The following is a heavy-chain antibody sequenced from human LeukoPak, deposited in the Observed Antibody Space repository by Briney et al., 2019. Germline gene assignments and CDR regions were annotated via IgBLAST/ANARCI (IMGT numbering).Heavy chain of an antibody. Sequence: PGGSLRLSCAASGFTFSSSWMSWVRQAPGKGLEWVSVIYSGGSTYYADSVKGRFTISRDNSKNTLYLQMNSLRAEDTAVYYCARDQDSSGFTGLLWGQGTLVTVSS. V-gene: IGHV3-53*01. D-gene: IGHD6-19*01. CDR3: ARDQDSSGFTGLL. CDR2: IYSGGST. J-gene: IGHJ4*02. CDR1: GFTFSSSW.